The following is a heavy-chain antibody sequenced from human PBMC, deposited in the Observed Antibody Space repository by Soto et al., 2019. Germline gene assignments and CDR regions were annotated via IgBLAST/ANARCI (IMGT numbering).Heavy chain of an antibody. CDR3: ARRGGEVKGPFEF. D-gene: IGHD3-10*01. CDR1: GGSISSADHS. Sequence: QVQLQESGPGLVKPSQTLSLTCTVSGGSISSADHSWNWIRQHPGKGLEWIGYIYKSGTTYYNPSLRSRVTISLDTSKNHFSLKLSAVTAADPAVYYCARRGGEVKGPFEFWGRGTVVTVSS. V-gene: IGHV4-31*03. CDR2: IYKSGTT. J-gene: IGHJ3*01.